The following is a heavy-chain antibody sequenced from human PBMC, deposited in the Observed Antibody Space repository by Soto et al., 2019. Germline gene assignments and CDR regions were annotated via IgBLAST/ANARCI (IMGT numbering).Heavy chain of an antibody. CDR3: AKGGATGTGPMHGLTLAVLDAFDI. J-gene: IGHJ3*02. CDR2: ISGSGGST. V-gene: IGHV3-23*01. D-gene: IGHD1-1*01. Sequence: QTGGSLRLSCAASGFTFSSYAMSWVRQAPGKGLEWVSAISGSGGSTYYADSVKGRFTIPRDNSKNTLYLQMNSLRAEDTAVYYCAKGGATGTGPMHGLTLAVLDAFDIWGQGTMVTVSS. CDR1: GFTFSSYA.